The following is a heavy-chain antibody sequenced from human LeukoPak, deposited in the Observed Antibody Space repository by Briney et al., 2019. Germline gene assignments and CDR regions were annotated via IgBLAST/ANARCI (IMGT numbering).Heavy chain of an antibody. CDR3: ARDPAFGAVDY. J-gene: IGHJ4*02. D-gene: IGHD3-16*01. V-gene: IGHV3-7*01. Sequence: PGGSLRLSCIASGFSFSESYMAWVRQAPGKGLEWVADIRHDGGAVAYMDSVKGRFTISRDNAKSSVSLQMNSVRVEDTAIYHCARDPAFGAVDYWGQGTRVTVSP. CDR1: GFSFSESY. CDR2: IRHDGGAV.